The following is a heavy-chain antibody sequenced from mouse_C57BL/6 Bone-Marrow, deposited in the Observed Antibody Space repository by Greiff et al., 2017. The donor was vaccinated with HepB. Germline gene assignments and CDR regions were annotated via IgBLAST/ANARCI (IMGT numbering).Heavy chain of an antibody. D-gene: IGHD1-1*01. V-gene: IGHV1-64*01. CDR2: IHPNSGST. CDR3: ASTGYYGSSPFDY. J-gene: IGHJ2*01. Sequence: QVQLQQPGAELVKPGASVKLSCKASGYTFTSYCMHWVKQRPGQGLEWIGMIHPNSGSTNYNEKFKSKATLTVDKSSSTAYMQLSSLTSEDSAVYYCASTGYYGSSPFDYWGQGTTLTVSS. CDR1: GYTFTSYC.